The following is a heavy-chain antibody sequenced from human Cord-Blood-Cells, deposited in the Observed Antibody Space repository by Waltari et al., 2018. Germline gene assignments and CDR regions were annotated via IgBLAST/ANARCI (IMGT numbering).Heavy chain of an antibody. V-gene: IGHV1-69*06. Sequence: QVQLVQSGAAVKQPRSSVKVSCKASGGTFSSTATSWVRQAPGQGLEWRGGIIPIIGTANDAQKFQGRVTITADKSTSKAYMELSSLRSEDTAVYYCARVENWFDPWGQGTLVTVSS. CDR2: IIPIIGTA. CDR1: GGTFSSTA. J-gene: IGHJ5*02. CDR3: ARVENWFDP.